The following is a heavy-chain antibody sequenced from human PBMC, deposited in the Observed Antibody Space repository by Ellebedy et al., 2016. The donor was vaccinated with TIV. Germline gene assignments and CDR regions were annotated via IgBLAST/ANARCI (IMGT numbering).Heavy chain of an antibody. CDR3: VRERELLDP. J-gene: IGHJ5*02. V-gene: IGHV3-48*04. CDR1: GFSFTSYS. D-gene: IGHD2-21*01. Sequence: GESLKISCVGSGFSFTSYSMNWVRQAPGKGLEWVSYITSSSSTIYYADSVKGRFTISRDNAKKSLYLQMSSLRVEDTGVYYCVRERELLDPWGQGTLVTVSS. CDR2: ITSSSSTI.